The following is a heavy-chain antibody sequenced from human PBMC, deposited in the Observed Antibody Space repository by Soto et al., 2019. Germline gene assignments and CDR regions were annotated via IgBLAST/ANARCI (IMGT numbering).Heavy chain of an antibody. D-gene: IGHD3-9*01. V-gene: IGHV4-34*01. J-gene: IGHJ5*02. CDR1: GGSFSGYY. CDR3: ARGLPKLLRYFDWSLYWFDP. CDR2: INHSGST. Sequence: SETLSLTCAVYGGSFSGYYWSWIRQPPGKGLEWIGEINHSGSTNYNPSLKSRVTISVDTSKNQFSLKLSSVTAADTAVYYCARGLPKLLRYFDWSLYWFDPWGQGTLVTSPQ.